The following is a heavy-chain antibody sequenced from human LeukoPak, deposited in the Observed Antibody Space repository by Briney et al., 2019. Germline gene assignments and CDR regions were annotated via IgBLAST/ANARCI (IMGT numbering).Heavy chain of an antibody. V-gene: IGHV4-61*01. CDR3: ARDGSDYFDY. CDR2: IYYSGST. CDR1: GGSVSSGSYY. Sequence: PSETLSLTCTVSGGSVSSGSYYWSWIRQPAGKGLEWIGYIYYSGSTNYNRSVKSRVTISVDPSKTQFSLTLSSVTAADTAVYYCARDGSDYFDYWGQGTLVTVSS. J-gene: IGHJ4*02. D-gene: IGHD1-26*01.